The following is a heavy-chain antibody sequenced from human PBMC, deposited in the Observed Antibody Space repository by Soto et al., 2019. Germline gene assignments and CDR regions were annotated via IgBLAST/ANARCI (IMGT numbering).Heavy chain of an antibody. J-gene: IGHJ6*03. CDR2: IKQDGSEK. CDR1: GFTFSSYW. CDR3: ARGYSSSSYYYYYMDV. D-gene: IGHD6-6*01. Sequence: EVQLVESGGGLVQPGGSLRLSCAASGFTFSSYWMSWVRQAPGKGLEWVANIKQDGSEKYYVDSVKGRFTISRDNAKNSLYLQMNSLRAEDTAVYYCARGYSSSSYYYYYMDVWGKGTTVTVSS. V-gene: IGHV3-7*01.